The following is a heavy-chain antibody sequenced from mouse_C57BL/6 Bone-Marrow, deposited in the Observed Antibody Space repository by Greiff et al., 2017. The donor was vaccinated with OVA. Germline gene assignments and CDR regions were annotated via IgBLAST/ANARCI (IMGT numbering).Heavy chain of an antibody. J-gene: IGHJ2*01. D-gene: IGHD3-2*02. V-gene: IGHV1-82*01. Sequence: QVQLQQSGPELVKPGASVKISCKASGYAFSSSWMNWVKQRPGKGLEWIGRIYPGDGDTNYNGKFKGKATLTADKSSSTAYMQLSSLTSEDSAVYFCARKAGSSGSGYYFGYWGQGTTLTVSA. CDR1: GYAFSSSW. CDR3: ARKAGSSGSGYYFGY. CDR2: IYPGDGDT.